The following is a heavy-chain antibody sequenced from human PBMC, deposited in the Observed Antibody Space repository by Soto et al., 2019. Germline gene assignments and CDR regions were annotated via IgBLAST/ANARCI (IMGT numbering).Heavy chain of an antibody. Sequence: EVQLVESGGGLVQPGGSLRLSCAASGFTVSSKYMSWVRQAPEKGLEWVSVIYSGGSTYYADSVKGRFTISRDNSKNTLYLQMNSLRVEDTAVYYCARSKEVGVTAPDHWGQGTLVTVSS. J-gene: IGHJ4*02. V-gene: IGHV3-66*01. D-gene: IGHD1-26*01. CDR2: IYSGGST. CDR3: ARSKEVGVTAPDH. CDR1: GFTVSSKY.